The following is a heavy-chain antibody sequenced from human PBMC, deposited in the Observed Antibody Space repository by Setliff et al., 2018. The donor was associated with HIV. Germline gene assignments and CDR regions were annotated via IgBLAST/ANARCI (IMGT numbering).Heavy chain of an antibody. D-gene: IGHD6-19*01. J-gene: IGHJ4*02. V-gene: IGHV3-30*02. Sequence: GESLKISCAASGFTFSSYGMHWVRQAPGKGLEWVAVIWYDGSNKYYADSVKGRFTISRDNSKNTLYLQMNSLRPEDTAVYYCAKNVYRSPWSPLDYWGQGTLVTVSS. CDR2: IWYDGSNK. CDR1: GFTFSSYG. CDR3: AKNVYRSPWSPLDY.